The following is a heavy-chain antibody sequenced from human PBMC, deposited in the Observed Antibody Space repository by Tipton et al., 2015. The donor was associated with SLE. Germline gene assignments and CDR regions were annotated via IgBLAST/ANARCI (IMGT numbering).Heavy chain of an antibody. V-gene: IGHV4-59*01. CDR3: ARGAGGDFWRDHSYYMDV. D-gene: IGHD3-3*01. CDR1: GGSISSYY. CDR2: IYYSGST. Sequence: TLSLTCTVSGGSISSYYWSWIRQPPGKGLEWIGYIYYSGSTNYNPSLKSRVTISVDTSKNQFSLKLSSVTAADTAVYYCARGAGGDFWRDHSYYMDVWGKGTTVTVSS. J-gene: IGHJ6*03.